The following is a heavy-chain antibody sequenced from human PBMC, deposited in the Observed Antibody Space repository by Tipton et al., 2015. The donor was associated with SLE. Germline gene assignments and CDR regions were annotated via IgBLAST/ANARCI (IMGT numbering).Heavy chain of an antibody. D-gene: IGHD2-21*01. CDR2: ISAYNGNT. V-gene: IGHV1-18*01. J-gene: IGHJ3*02. CDR3: ARGPTYLLAFDI. CDR1: GYTFTSYG. Sequence: QSGAEVKKPGASVKVSCKASGYTFTSYGISWVRQAPGQGLECMGWISAYNGNTNYAQKLQGRVTMTRDTSTSTVYMELSSLRSEDTAVYYCARGPTYLLAFDIWGQGTMVTVSS.